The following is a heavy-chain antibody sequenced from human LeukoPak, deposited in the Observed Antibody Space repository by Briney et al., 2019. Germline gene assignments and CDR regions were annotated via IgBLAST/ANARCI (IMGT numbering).Heavy chain of an antibody. CDR1: GGSISSYY. D-gene: IGHD1-26*01. CDR3: AREGVGATTGFDY. V-gene: IGHV4-59*01. CDR2: IYYSGST. Sequence: SETLSLTCTVSGGSISSYYLSWIRQPPGKGLEWIGYIYYSGSTNYNPSLKSRVTISVDTSKNQFSLKLSSVTAADTAVYYCAREGVGATTGFDYWGQGTLVTVSS. J-gene: IGHJ4*02.